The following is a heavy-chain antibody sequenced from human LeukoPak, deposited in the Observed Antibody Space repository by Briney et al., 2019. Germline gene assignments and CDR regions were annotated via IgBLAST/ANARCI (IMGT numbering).Heavy chain of an antibody. D-gene: IGHD5-18*01. J-gene: IGHJ4*02. CDR1: GFTFNNYW. CDR3: ASDTVHRAVGIDY. V-gene: IGHV3-74*01. CDR2: INSDGSGT. Sequence: GGSLRLSCAASGFTFNNYWMHWVRQAPGKGLVWVSRINSDGSGTAYADSAKGRFTISRDNAKNTLYLQMNSLRAEDTAVYYCASDTVHRAVGIDYWGQGTLVTVSS.